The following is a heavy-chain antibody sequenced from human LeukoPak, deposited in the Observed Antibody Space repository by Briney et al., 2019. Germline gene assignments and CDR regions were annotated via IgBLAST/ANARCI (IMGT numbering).Heavy chain of an antibody. CDR1: GYSISSGYY. CDR2: IYHSGST. J-gene: IGHJ4*02. CDR3: ARDRGYSSSWYGGRDFDY. V-gene: IGHV4-38-2*02. Sequence: SETQSLTCTVSGYSISSGYYWGWIRQPPGKGLEWIGSIYHSGSTYYNPSLKSRVTISVDTSKNQFSLKLSSVTAADTAVYYCARDRGYSSSWYGGRDFDYWGQGTLVTVSS. D-gene: IGHD6-13*01.